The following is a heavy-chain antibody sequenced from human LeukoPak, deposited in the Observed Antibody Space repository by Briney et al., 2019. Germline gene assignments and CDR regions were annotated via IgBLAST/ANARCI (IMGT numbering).Heavy chain of an antibody. Sequence: SETLSLTRTVSGGSISSSSYYWGWIRQPPGKGLEWIGSIYYSGSTYYNPSLKSRVTISVDTSKNQFSLKLSSVTAADTAVYYCARNELGADNDAFDIWGQGTMVTVSS. J-gene: IGHJ3*02. CDR3: ARNELGADNDAFDI. CDR1: GGSISSSSYY. D-gene: IGHD7-27*01. CDR2: IYYSGST. V-gene: IGHV4-39*07.